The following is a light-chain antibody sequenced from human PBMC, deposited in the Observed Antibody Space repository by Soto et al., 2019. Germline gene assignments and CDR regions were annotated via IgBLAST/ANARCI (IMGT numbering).Light chain of an antibody. CDR2: DAS. Sequence: DIQMTQSPSSLSASVGDRVTITCRASQDISNHLNWYQQRPGKAPKLLIYDASNLERGVPSRFSGTRSGTQFTFAITSLQPEDVATYYCQQSDSLPITCGQGTRLEI. J-gene: IGKJ5*01. CDR3: QQSDSLPIT. CDR1: QDISNH. V-gene: IGKV1-33*01.